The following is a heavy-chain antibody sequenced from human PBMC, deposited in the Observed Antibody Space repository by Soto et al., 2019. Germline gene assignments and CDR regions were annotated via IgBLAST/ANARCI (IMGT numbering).Heavy chain of an antibody. V-gene: IGHV3-30*18. CDR3: AKETSRFAVPPALDY. J-gene: IGHJ4*02. CDR1: GFTFSSYA. CDR2: ISYDGRNK. D-gene: IGHD2-2*01. Sequence: QVQLVESGGGVVQPGGSLRLSCAASGFTFSSYAMHWVRKAPGKGLEWVAGISYDGRNKFSADSVKGRFTISRDNSQNTLYLQMNSLIPEDTAVYYCAKETSRFAVPPALDYWGQGNLVTGS.